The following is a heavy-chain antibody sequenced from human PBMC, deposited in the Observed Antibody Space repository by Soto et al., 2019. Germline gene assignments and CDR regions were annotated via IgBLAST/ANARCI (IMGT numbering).Heavy chain of an antibody. Sequence: GGSLRLSCVASGFTFSDYYMRWIRQAPGKGLEWVSYISSSGSTIYYADSVKGRFTISRDNAKNSLYLQMNSLRAEDTAVYYCARAGIAARTFGMDVWGQGTTVTVSS. D-gene: IGHD6-6*01. CDR1: GFTFSDYY. J-gene: IGHJ6*02. CDR2: ISSSGSTI. CDR3: ARAGIAARTFGMDV. V-gene: IGHV3-11*01.